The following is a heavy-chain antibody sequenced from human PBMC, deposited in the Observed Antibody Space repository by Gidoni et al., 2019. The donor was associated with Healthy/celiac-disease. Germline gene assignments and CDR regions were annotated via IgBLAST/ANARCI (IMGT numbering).Heavy chain of an antibody. CDR2: ISWNSGSI. Sequence: EVQLVESGGGLVQPGRSLRLSCAASGFTFDDYAMHWVRQAPGKGLEWVSGISWNSGSIGYADSVKGRFTISRDNAENSLYLQMNSLRAEDTALYYCAKWQQGDAFDIWGQGTMVTVSS. J-gene: IGHJ3*02. D-gene: IGHD6-13*01. CDR1: GFTFDDYA. V-gene: IGHV3-9*01. CDR3: AKWQQGDAFDI.